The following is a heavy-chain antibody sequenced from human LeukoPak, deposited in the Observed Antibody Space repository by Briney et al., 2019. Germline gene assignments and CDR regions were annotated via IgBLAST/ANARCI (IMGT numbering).Heavy chain of an antibody. Sequence: ASVKVSCKASGYTFTSYGISWVRQAPGQGLEWMGWISAYNGNTNYAQKLQGRVTMTTDTSTSTAYMELRSLRSDDTAVYHCARDDPDTAMVLTDYWGQGTLVTVSS. CDR2: ISAYNGNT. CDR1: GYTFTSYG. J-gene: IGHJ4*02. D-gene: IGHD5-18*01. V-gene: IGHV1-18*01. CDR3: ARDDPDTAMVLTDY.